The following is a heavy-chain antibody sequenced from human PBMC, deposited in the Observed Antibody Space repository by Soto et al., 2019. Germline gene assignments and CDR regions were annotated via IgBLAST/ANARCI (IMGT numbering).Heavy chain of an antibody. CDR3: TSIIRSFDY. Sequence: EVQLVESGGGLVQPGGSLKLSCAASGFTFSGSDMHWVRQASGKGLEWVGRIRSKANSYATAYAASVKGRFTISRDDSKNTAYLQMNSLKTEDTAVYYCTSIIRSFDYWGQGTLVTVSS. V-gene: IGHV3-73*01. CDR2: IRSKANSYAT. D-gene: IGHD3-3*01. J-gene: IGHJ4*02. CDR1: GFTFSGSD.